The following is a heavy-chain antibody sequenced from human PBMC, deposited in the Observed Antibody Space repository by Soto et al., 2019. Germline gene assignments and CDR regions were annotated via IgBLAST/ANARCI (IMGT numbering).Heavy chain of an antibody. J-gene: IGHJ3*02. Sequence: SMRLSCAASGFTFSGSAMHWVRQASGKGLEWVGRIRSKANSYATAYAASVKGRFTISRDDSKNTAYLQMNSLKTEDTAVYYCTRPLSGPLDSDIWGQATMFPFS. CDR3: TRPLSGPLDSDI. CDR2: IRSKANSYAT. V-gene: IGHV3-73*01. CDR1: GFTFSGSA. D-gene: IGHD5-12*01.